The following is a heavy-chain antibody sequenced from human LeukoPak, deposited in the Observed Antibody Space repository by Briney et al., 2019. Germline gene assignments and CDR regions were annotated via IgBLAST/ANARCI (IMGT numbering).Heavy chain of an antibody. Sequence: GGSLRLSCVASGFTFSRSAMTWVRQGPGTGLEFVASIIYSGGATYYADSVKGRFTISRDNSKNTLYLQMNSLRAEDTALYYCAKDGLYYDGSEHVYYFDSWGQGTLVTVSS. CDR2: IIYSGGAT. D-gene: IGHD3-22*01. J-gene: IGHJ4*02. V-gene: IGHV3-23*01. CDR1: GFTFSRSA. CDR3: AKDGLYYDGSEHVYYFDS.